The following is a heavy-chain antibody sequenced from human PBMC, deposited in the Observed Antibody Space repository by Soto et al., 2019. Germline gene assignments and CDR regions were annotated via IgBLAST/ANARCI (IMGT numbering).Heavy chain of an antibody. Sequence: TSETLSLTCAVYGGSFSGYYWSWIRQPPGKGLEWIGEINHSGSTNYNPSLKSRVTISVDTSKNQFSLKLSSVTAADTAVYYCARLMITFGGVIVIPVAFDYWGQGTLVTVSS. V-gene: IGHV4-34*01. CDR3: ARLMITFGGVIVIPVAFDY. CDR1: GGSFSGYY. D-gene: IGHD3-16*02. CDR2: INHSGST. J-gene: IGHJ4*02.